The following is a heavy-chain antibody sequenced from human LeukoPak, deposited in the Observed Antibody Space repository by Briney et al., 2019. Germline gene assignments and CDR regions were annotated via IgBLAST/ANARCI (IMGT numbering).Heavy chain of an antibody. J-gene: IGHJ4*02. CDR3: ARDMRNSGSYPKTPLLG. Sequence: GGSLRLSCAASGFTFSSYAMHWVRQAPGQGLEWMGWINPNSGGTNYAQKFQGRVTMTRDTSISTAYMELSRLRSDDTAVYYCARDMRNSGSYPKTPLLGWGQGTLVTVSS. D-gene: IGHD1-26*01. CDR2: INPNSGGT. CDR1: GFTFSSYA. V-gene: IGHV1-2*02.